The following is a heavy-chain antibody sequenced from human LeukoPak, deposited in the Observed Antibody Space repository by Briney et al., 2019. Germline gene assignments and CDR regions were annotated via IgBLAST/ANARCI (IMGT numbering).Heavy chain of an antibody. V-gene: IGHV3-48*02. CDR2: ISSSSSTI. CDR1: GFTFSSYS. Sequence: GGSLRLSCAASGFTFSSYSMNWVRQAPGKGLEWVSYISSSSSTIYYADSVKGRFTISRDSAKISLHLQMNSLRDEDTAVYYCARRGFRSVDYWGQGTLVTVSS. J-gene: IGHJ4*02. D-gene: IGHD1-26*01. CDR3: ARRGFRSVDY.